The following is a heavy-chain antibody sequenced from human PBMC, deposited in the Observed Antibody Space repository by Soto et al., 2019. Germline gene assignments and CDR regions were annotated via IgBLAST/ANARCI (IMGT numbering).Heavy chain of an antibody. CDR3: ARHTTRFGVALQTGFNP. V-gene: IGHV4-31*03. CDR1: RGSITSWGYY. D-gene: IGHD3-3*01. J-gene: IGHJ5*02. Sequence: PSETLSLTCTVSRGSITSWGYYSNWIRQHPGKGLEWLGYIFYTGTTRYNSALQSRVSISVDPPKNNFSLKLTSLTAADTAVYYCARHTTRFGVALQTGFNPWDPVTLIAVSS. CDR2: IFYTGTT.